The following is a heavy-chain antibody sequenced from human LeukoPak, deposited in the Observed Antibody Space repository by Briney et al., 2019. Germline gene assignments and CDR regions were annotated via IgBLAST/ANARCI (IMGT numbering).Heavy chain of an antibody. D-gene: IGHD2-2*01. Sequence: GGSLRLSCAASGFTFSSYWMSWVRQAPGKGLEWVANIKQDGSEKYYVDSVKGRFTIPRDNAKNSLYLQMNSLRAEDTAVYYCARDIVVVPAALTGAFDIWGQGTMVTVSS. CDR3: ARDIVVVPAALTGAFDI. V-gene: IGHV3-7*01. CDR2: IKQDGSEK. J-gene: IGHJ3*02. CDR1: GFTFSSYW.